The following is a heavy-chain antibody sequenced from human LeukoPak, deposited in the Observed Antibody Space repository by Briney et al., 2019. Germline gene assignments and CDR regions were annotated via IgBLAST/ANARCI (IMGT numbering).Heavy chain of an antibody. CDR3: ARDYRPRWFGGSKMAGDEK. V-gene: IGHV3-21*01. Sequence: PGGSLRLSCAASGFTFSSYSMNWVRQAPGKGLEWVSSISSSSSYIYYADSVKGRFTISRDNAKNSLYLQMNSLRAEDTAVYYCARDYRPRWFGGSKMAGDEKWGQGTLVTVSS. CDR1: GFTFSSYS. J-gene: IGHJ4*02. CDR2: ISSSSSYI. D-gene: IGHD3-10*01.